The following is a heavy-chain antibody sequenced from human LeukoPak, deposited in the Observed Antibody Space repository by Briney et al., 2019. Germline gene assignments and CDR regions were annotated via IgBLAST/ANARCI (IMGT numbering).Heavy chain of an antibody. CDR2: ISSSSSYT. CDR3: AKDCSSTSCPTSDY. Sequence: GGSLRLSCAASGFTFSSYSMNWVRQAPGKGLEWVSSISSSSSYTYYADSVKGRFTISRDNSKNTLYLQMNSLRAEDTAVYYCAKDCSSTSCPTSDYWGQGTLVTVSS. D-gene: IGHD2-2*01. CDR1: GFTFSSYS. J-gene: IGHJ4*02. V-gene: IGHV3-21*04.